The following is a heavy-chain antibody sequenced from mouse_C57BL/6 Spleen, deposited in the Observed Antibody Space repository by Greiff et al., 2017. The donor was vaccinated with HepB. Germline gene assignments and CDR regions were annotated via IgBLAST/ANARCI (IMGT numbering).Heavy chain of an antibody. V-gene: IGHV1-82*01. J-gene: IGHJ4*01. CDR1: GYAFSSSW. CDR2: IYPGDGDT. D-gene: IGHD1-1*01. Sequence: VKLMESGPELVKPGASVKISCKASGYAFSSSWMNWVKQRPGKGLEWIGRIYPGDGDTNYNGKFKGKATLTADKSSSTAYMQLSSLTSEDSAVYFCASFITTVVASYYYAMDYWGQGTSVTVSS. CDR3: ASFITTVVASYYYAMDY.